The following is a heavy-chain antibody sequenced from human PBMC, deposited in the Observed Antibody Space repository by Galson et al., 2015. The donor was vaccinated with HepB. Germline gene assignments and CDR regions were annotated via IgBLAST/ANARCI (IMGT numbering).Heavy chain of an antibody. D-gene: IGHD6-25*01. CDR2: IWHDRSNS. V-gene: IGHV3-33*08. CDR3: AREDADIAAMTLDH. Sequence: SLRLSCAASGFTFSRNGMHWVRQAPGKGLEWVAVIWHDRSNSYYADSVKGRFTISRDNSKNTLYLQMNGLRAEDTAVYYCAREDADIAAMTLDHWGQGTLVTVSS. CDR1: GFTFSRNG. J-gene: IGHJ4*02.